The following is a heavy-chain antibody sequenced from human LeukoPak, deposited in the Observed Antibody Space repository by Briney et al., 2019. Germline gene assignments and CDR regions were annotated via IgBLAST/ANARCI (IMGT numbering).Heavy chain of an antibody. CDR3: ARESETSGWYDY. V-gene: IGHV3-43*02. CDR2: ISGDGGST. Sequence: PGGSLRLSCAAPGFIFDNYAIHWVRQAPRKGLGWVSLISGDGGSTFYADSVRGRFTISRDNTRKSLSLQMSSLRSEDTALYYCARESETSGWYDYWGQGTLVTVSS. CDR1: GFIFDNYA. J-gene: IGHJ4*02. D-gene: IGHD6-19*01.